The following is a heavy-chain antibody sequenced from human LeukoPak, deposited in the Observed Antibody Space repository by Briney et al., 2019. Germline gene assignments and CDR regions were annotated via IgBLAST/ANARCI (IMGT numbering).Heavy chain of an antibody. V-gene: IGHV3-74*01. CDR3: ARDLGQYYDTSDNWFDP. Sequence: GGSLRLSCAASGFTFCNYWMHWVRQAPGKGLVWVSRINSDGINTSYADSVKGRFTISRDSAKNTLNLQMNSLRAEDTAVYYCARDLGQYYDTSDNWFDPWGQGTLVTVSS. J-gene: IGHJ5*02. CDR1: GFTFCNYW. D-gene: IGHD3-22*01. CDR2: INSDGINT.